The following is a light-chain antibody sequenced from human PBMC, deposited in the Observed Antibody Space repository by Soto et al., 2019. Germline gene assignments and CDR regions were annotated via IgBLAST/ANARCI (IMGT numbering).Light chain of an antibody. CDR2: DAS. Sequence: EMVMTQSPGTLSVSPGERVTLSCRASQSVFSKLAWYQQKPGQAPTLLIFDASARAPGTPARFSGSGSGTDFTLTISSLEPEDSAVYYCQQNLGVHTFGQGTKVDIK. CDR3: QQNLGVHT. J-gene: IGKJ1*01. V-gene: IGKV3-15*01. CDR1: QSVFSK.